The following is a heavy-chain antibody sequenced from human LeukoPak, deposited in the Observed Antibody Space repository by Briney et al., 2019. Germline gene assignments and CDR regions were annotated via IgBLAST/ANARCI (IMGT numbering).Heavy chain of an antibody. CDR3: AIDFDLPLTTTAPGDY. V-gene: IGHV3-21*06. CDR2: ITPRATDK. Sequence: GGSLSLSCAASGLTFSTYSMNWVRKAPGKGLEWVSSITPRATDKYYADSVKGRFTISRDNARNSLYLQMNSLRAEDTALYYCAIDFDLPLTTTAPGDYWGQGTLVTVSS. CDR1: GLTFSTYS. D-gene: IGHD1/OR15-1a*01. J-gene: IGHJ4*02.